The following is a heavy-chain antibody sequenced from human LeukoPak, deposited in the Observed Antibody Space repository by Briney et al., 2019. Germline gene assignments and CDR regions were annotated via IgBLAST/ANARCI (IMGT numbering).Heavy chain of an antibody. V-gene: IGHV3-23*01. J-gene: IGHJ4*02. D-gene: IGHD3-16*01. CDR2: ITTGDGNT. CDR1: GFTFSSHA. CDR3: AKDGGLWVSAPWGDS. Sequence: GGPLRLSCAASGFTFSSHAMSWVRQAPGKGLEWVSTITTGDGNTYYADSVKGRFTVSRDDSKNTLYLQMNSLRAEDTAVYYCAKDGGLWVSAPWGDSWGRGTLVTVSS.